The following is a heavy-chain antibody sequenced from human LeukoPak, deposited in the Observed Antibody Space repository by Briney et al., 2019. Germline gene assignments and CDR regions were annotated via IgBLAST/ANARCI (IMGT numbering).Heavy chain of an antibody. V-gene: IGHV4-31*03. CDR3: AREGAYYYDRPGNWFDP. J-gene: IGHJ5*02. CDR1: GGSISSGGYY. CDR2: IYYNGST. Sequence: PSQTLSLTCTVSGGSISSGGYYWSWIRQHPGKGLEWIGYIYYNGSTYYNPSLKSRVTISVDTSKNQFSLKLSSVTAADTAVYYCAREGAYYYDRPGNWFDPWGQGTLVTVSS. D-gene: IGHD3-22*01.